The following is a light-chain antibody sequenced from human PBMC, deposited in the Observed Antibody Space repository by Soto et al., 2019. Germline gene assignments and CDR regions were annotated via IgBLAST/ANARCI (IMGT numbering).Light chain of an antibody. J-gene: IGKJ1*01. CDR2: GAA. V-gene: IGKV3-20*01. CDR1: QSVSSSY. CDR3: QQYGSSPLT. Sequence: EMVLTQSPGTLYLSPGERATLSCRASQSVSSSYLAWYQHKPGQAPRLLIYGAASRATGIPDRFSGSGSGTDFTLTISRLEPEDFAVYYCQQYGSSPLTFGQGTKVEIK.